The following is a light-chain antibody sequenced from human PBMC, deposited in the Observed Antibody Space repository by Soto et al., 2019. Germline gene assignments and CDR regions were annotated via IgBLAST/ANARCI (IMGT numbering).Light chain of an antibody. V-gene: IGKV3-15*01. Sequence: EIVMTQSPATLSVSAGEGATLSCRASQSVSSKLAWYQQKPGQAPRLLIYGASTRATGIPARFSGSGSGTEVTLTISSLKYEDFAVYYCQQYNSWTLTFGGGTKVDIK. CDR1: QSVSSK. CDR2: GAS. CDR3: QQYNSWTLT. J-gene: IGKJ4*01.